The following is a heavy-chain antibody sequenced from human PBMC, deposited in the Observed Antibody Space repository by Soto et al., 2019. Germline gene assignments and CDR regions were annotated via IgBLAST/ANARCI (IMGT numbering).Heavy chain of an antibody. V-gene: IGHV1-69*06. CDR3: ARQDTGGFFRYFDN. J-gene: IGHJ4*02. Sequence: QMQLVQSGAEVKKPGSSVKVSCKASGGTLSSFINYPINWVRQAPGQGLEWMGGIVPNVGTVNYAQKFQGRVTITADKSTGKAYREVSSLSFEDTALYYCARQDTGGFFRYFDNWGKGTLVTVSS. D-gene: IGHD2-8*02. CDR1: GGTLSSFINYP. CDR2: IVPNVGTV.